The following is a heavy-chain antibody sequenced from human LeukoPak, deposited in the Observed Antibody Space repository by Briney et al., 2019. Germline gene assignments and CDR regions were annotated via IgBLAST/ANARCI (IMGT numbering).Heavy chain of an antibody. D-gene: IGHD2-15*01. CDR1: GFTFSSYA. CDR3: ARDLEDIVVVVAARRGYYYGMDV. CDR2: ISYDGSNK. V-gene: IGHV3-30-3*01. J-gene: IGHJ6*02. Sequence: GSLRLSCAASGFTFSSYAMNWVRQAPGKGLEWVALISYDGSNKNYADSVKGRFTISRDNSKNTLYLQMNSLRAEDTAVYYCARDLEDIVVVVAARRGYYYGMDVWGQGTTVTVSS.